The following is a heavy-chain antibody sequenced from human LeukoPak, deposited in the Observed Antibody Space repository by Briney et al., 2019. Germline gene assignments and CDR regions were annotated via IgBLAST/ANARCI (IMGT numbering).Heavy chain of an antibody. CDR1: GFTFSSYA. CDR3: AKGYDSSGYYAGDVDY. D-gene: IGHD3-22*01. Sequence: SGGSLRLSCAASGFTFSSYAMSWVRQAPGKGLEWVSAISGSGDSTYYTDSVKGRFTISRDNSKNTLYLQVNSLRAEDTAVYYCAKGYDSSGYYAGDVDYWGQGTLATVSS. J-gene: IGHJ4*02. CDR2: ISGSGDST. V-gene: IGHV3-23*01.